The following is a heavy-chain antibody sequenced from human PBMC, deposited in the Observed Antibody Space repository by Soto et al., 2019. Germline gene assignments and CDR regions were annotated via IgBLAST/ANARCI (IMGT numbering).Heavy chain of an antibody. V-gene: IGHV3-30-3*01. J-gene: IGHJ6*02. CDR1: GFIFSRYA. Sequence: QVQLVESGGGVVQPGGSLRLSCSASGFIFSRYAMHWVRQAPGEGLDWVAVVSFDGSNEYYAESVRGRFTISRDTSKNTLYLQMNSLRPEDTAVYFCARPRMTTTTRYHGMDVWGRGTTVTVSS. CDR3: ARPRMTTTTRYHGMDV. CDR2: VSFDGSNE. D-gene: IGHD4-17*01.